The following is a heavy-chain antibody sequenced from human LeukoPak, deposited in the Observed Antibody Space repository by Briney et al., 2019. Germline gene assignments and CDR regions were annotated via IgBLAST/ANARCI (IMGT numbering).Heavy chain of an antibody. J-gene: IGHJ4*02. CDR3: ARDRQYYDSSGYPTHFDY. CDR2: ISSSSSYI. CDR1: GFTFSSYS. V-gene: IGHV3-21*01. D-gene: IGHD3-22*01. Sequence: GGSLRLSCAASGFTFSSYSMNWVRQAPGKGLEWVSSISSSSSYIYYADSVKGRFTISRDNAKNSLYLQMNSLRAEDTAVYYCARDRQYYDSSGYPTHFDYWGQGTLVTVSS.